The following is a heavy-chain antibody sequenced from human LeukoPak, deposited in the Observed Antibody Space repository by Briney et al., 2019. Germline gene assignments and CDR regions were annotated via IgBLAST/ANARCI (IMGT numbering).Heavy chain of an antibody. D-gene: IGHD1-26*01. CDR1: GGSISSSSYY. Sequence: SETLSLTCTVSGGSISSSSYYWGWIRQPPGKGLEWIGSIYYSGSTYYNPSLKSRVTISVDTSKNQFSLKLSSVTAADTAVYYCARDGSGGWELPFDYWGQGTLVTVSS. CDR3: ARDGSGGWELPFDY. J-gene: IGHJ4*02. V-gene: IGHV4-39*07. CDR2: IYYSGST.